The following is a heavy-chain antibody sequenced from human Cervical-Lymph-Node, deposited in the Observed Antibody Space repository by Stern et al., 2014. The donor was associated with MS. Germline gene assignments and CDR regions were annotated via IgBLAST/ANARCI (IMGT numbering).Heavy chain of an antibody. CDR2: IYPDDSDT. Sequence: QLVQSGAEVKKPGESLTISCKGFGYSFNIYWIAWVRQRPGKGLEWMGIIYPDDSDTGYSPSFQGQVTCSVDKSISTAYLQWSSLKPSDTATYFCARRGMDVWGQGTSVTVSS. CDR3: ARRGMDV. J-gene: IGHJ6*02. CDR1: GYSFNIYW. V-gene: IGHV5-51*01.